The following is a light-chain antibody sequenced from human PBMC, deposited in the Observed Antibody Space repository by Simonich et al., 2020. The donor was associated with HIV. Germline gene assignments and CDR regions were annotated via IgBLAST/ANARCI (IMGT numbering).Light chain of an antibody. CDR1: QSINSW. CDR3: QQYNSYSYT. CDR2: KAS. V-gene: IGKV1-5*03. J-gene: IGKJ2*01. Sequence: DIQMTQSPSTLSASVEDRVTITCRASQSINSWLAWYQQKPGKAPKLLIYKASSLESGVPSRFSGSGSGTEFTLTISSLQPDDFATYYCQQYNSYSYTFGQGTKLEIK.